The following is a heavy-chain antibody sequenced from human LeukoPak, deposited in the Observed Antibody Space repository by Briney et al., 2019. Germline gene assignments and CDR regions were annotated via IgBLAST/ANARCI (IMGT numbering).Heavy chain of an antibody. J-gene: IGHJ4*02. Sequence: ASVKVSCKASGYTFTSYAMHWVRQAPGQRLEWMGWINAGNGNTIYSQKFQGRVTITRDTSASTAYMELSSLRSEDTAVYYCARDGTVTTFGPEGYFNYWGQGTLVTVSS. V-gene: IGHV1-3*01. D-gene: IGHD4-17*01. CDR1: GYTFTSYA. CDR3: ARDGTVTTFGPEGYFNY. CDR2: INAGNGNT.